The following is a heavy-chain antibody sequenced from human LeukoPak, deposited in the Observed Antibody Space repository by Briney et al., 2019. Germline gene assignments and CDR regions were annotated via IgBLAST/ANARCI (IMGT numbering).Heavy chain of an antibody. Sequence: SETLFLTCTVSAGSISSYYWSWLRQPPGQGLEWIGYIYYSGSTNYLPSLKRRVTISVDTYKNQFSLKLSSVTAADTAVYYCARERGDTMIGRYYGMDGWGQGTTGTVS. D-gene: IGHD3-22*01. CDR2: IYYSGST. CDR1: AGSISSYY. CDR3: ARERGDTMIGRYYGMDG. J-gene: IGHJ6*02. V-gene: IGHV4-59*01.